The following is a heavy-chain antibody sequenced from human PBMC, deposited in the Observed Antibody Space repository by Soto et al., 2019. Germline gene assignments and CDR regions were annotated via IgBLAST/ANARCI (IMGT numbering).Heavy chain of an antibody. CDR3: VSRELQDRYFDY. D-gene: IGHD1-7*01. CDR2: IIPIFGTA. V-gene: IGHV1-69*01. J-gene: IGHJ4*02. Sequence: KASGGTVSNYAISWVRQAPGQGLEWMGGIIPIFGTANYAQKFQGRVTITADESTSTAYMELSSLRSEDTAVYYCVSRELQDRYFDYWGQGTLVTVSS. CDR1: GGTVSNYA.